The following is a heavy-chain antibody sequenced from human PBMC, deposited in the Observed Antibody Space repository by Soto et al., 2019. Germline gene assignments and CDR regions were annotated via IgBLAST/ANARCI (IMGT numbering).Heavy chain of an antibody. Sequence: GGSLRLSCAASGFTFSNAWMNWVRQAPGKGLEWVGRIKSKTDGGTTDYAAPVKGRFTISRDDSKNTLYLQMNSLKTEDTAVYYCARREGPAFVGYWGQGALVTVSS. J-gene: IGHJ4*02. CDR3: ARREGPAFVGY. D-gene: IGHD1-26*01. V-gene: IGHV3-15*07. CDR1: GFTFSNAW. CDR2: IKSKTDGGTT.